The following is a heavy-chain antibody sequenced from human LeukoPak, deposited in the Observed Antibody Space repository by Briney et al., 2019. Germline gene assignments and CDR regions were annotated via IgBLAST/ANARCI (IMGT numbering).Heavy chain of an antibody. CDR2: ISGSGGST. V-gene: IGHV3-23*01. CDR1: GFTFSSYA. D-gene: IGHD2-21*02. Sequence: LAGGSLRLSCAASGFTFSSYAMSWVRQALGKGLEWVSAISGSGGSTYYADSVKGRFTISRDNSKNTLYLQMNSLRAEDTAVYYCAKDLEIYCGGDCTSLDYWGQGTLVTVSS. CDR3: AKDLEIYCGGDCTSLDY. J-gene: IGHJ4*02.